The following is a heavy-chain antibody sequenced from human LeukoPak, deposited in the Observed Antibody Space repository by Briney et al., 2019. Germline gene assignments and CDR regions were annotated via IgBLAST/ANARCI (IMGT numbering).Heavy chain of an antibody. D-gene: IGHD2-15*01. Sequence: GGSLRLSCAASGFTFSSYGMHWVRQAPGKGLEWVPAISGSGGSTYYADSVKGRFTISRDNSKNTLYLQMNSLRAEDTAVYYCARDGRYCSGGSCPFGYWGQGTLVTVSS. J-gene: IGHJ4*02. V-gene: IGHV3-NL1*01. CDR1: GFTFSSYG. CDR3: ARDGRYCSGGSCPFGY. CDR2: ISGSGGST.